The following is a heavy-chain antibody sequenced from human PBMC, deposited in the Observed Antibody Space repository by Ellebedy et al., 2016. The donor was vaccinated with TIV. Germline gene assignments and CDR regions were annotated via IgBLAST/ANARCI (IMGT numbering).Heavy chain of an antibody. D-gene: IGHD6-13*01. CDR2: ISNDGDSA. Sequence: GESLKISXAASGFTFSSFALSWVRQAPGKGLEWVSVISNDGDSAYYADSVKGRFTISRDNSKNTLYLQMNSLRAEDTATYFCAKERSGGIAAAANYWGQGILVTVSS. V-gene: IGHV3-23*01. CDR1: GFTFSSFA. CDR3: AKERSGGIAAAANY. J-gene: IGHJ4*02.